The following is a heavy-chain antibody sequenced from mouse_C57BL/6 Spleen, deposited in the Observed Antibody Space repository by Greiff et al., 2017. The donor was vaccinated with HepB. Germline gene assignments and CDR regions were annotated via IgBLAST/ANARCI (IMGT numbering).Heavy chain of an antibody. CDR2: INPGSGGT. J-gene: IGHJ4*01. CDR1: GYAFTNYL. Sequence: QVQLQQSGAELVRPGTSVKVSCKASGYAFTNYLIEWVKQRPGQGLEWIGVINPGSGGTNYNEKFKGKATLTADKSSSTAYMQLSSLTSEDSAVYFCARQDSSGYGYAMDYSGQGTSVTVSS. V-gene: IGHV1-54*01. CDR3: ARQDSSGYGYAMDY. D-gene: IGHD3-2*02.